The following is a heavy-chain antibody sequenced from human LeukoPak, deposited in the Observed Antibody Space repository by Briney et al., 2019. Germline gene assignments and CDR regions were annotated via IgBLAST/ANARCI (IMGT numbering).Heavy chain of an antibody. J-gene: IGHJ4*02. CDR1: GSSISSWY. CDR2: IYDSGNT. D-gene: IGHD6-19*01. Sequence: SETLSLTCTVSGSSISSWYWSWIRQPPGEGLEWVGYIYDSGNTNYNPSLKTRVTISADTSKNQLSLNLTSVTAADTAVYYCARETKLMGYSSGLGFNYWGQGTLVTVSS. CDR3: ARETKLMGYSSGLGFNY. V-gene: IGHV4-59*01.